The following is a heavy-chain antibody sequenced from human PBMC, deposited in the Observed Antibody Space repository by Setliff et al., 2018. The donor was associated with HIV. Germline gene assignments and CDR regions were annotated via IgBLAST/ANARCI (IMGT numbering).Heavy chain of an antibody. J-gene: IGHJ6*03. D-gene: IGHD1-7*01. Sequence: GGSLRLSCAVSGFTFSDYYMGWVRLVSDKGLEWVSSISHKNKYINYSDSLKGRFTISRDNAKNSLFLEMHSLRVEDTAVYYCVRVDVELSGDFCYMGLWGKGTMVTVSS. CDR3: VRVDVELSGDFCYMGL. CDR2: ISHKNKYI. V-gene: IGHV3-11*05. CDR1: GFTFSDYY.